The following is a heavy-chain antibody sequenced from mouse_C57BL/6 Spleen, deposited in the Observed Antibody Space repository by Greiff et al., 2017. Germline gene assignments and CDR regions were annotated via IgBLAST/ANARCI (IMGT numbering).Heavy chain of an antibody. CDR1: GFTFSSYT. J-gene: IGHJ2*01. CDR2: ISGGGGNT. V-gene: IGHV5-9*01. CDR3: AKLQLGPFDY. D-gene: IGHD4-1*02. Sequence: DVLLLESGRGLVKPGGSLKLSCAASGFTFSSYTMSWVRQTPEKRLEWVATISGGGGNTYYPDSVKGRFTISRDNAKNTLYLQMSSLRSEDTALYYCAKLQLGPFDYWGQGTTLTVSS.